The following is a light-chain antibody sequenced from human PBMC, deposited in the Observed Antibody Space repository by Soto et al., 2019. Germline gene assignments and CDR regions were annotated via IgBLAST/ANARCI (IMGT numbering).Light chain of an antibody. CDR1: QRVSSTF. CDR3: QQYGGSLT. J-gene: IGKJ4*01. Sequence: EGVLTQSPATLSLSPGERATLSCRASQRVSSTFLAWYQQKPGQAPRLLIYGASSRATVIPDRFSGSGSGTDFTLTISRLEPEDFAVYYCQQYGGSLTFGGGTKVEIK. V-gene: IGKV3-20*01. CDR2: GAS.